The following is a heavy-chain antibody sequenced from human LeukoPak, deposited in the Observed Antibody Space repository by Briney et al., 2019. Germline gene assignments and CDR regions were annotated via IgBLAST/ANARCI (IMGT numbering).Heavy chain of an antibody. J-gene: IGHJ4*02. CDR3: ARVVKQQLVHYYFDY. V-gene: IGHV1-46*03. CDR1: GYTLTSYC. Sequence: ASVKVSCKASGYTLTSYCMHWVRQAPGQGLEWMGIINPSGGSTSYAQKFQGRVTMTRDTSTSTVYMELSSLRSEDTAVYYCARVVKQQLVHYYFDYWGQGTLVTVSS. D-gene: IGHD6-13*01. CDR2: INPSGGST.